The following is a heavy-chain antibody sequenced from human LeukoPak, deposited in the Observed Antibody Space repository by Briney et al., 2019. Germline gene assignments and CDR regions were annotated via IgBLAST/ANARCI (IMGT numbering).Heavy chain of an antibody. CDR3: AKDKWLRGYYYYYMDV. CDR1: GFTFDDYN. CDR2: ITWNGDST. J-gene: IGHJ6*03. D-gene: IGHD5-12*01. V-gene: IGHV3-43*01. Sequence: GGSLRLSCAASGFTFDDYNMHWVRQAPGKGLEWVSLITWNGDSTYYADSVEGRFTVSRDNSKNSLYLQMNSLRTEDTALYYCAKDKWLRGYYYYYMDVWGKGTTVTVSS.